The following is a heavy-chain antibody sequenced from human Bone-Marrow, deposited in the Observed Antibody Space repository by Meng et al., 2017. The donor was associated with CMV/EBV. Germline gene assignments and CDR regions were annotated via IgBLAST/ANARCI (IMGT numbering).Heavy chain of an antibody. CDR1: GYTFTSYG. Sequence: ASVKVSCKASGYTFTSYGISWVRQAPGQGLEWMGWISAYNGNTNYAQKLQGRVTMTTDTSTSTAYMELRSLRAEDTAVYYCTRGDVDTAIDGMDVWGQGTTVTVSS. D-gene: IGHD5-18*01. V-gene: IGHV1-18*01. J-gene: IGHJ6*02. CDR2: ISAYNGNT. CDR3: TRGDVDTAIDGMDV.